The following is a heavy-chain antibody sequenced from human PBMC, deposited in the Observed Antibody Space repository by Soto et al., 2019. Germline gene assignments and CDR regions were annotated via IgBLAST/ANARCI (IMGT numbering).Heavy chain of an antibody. CDR3: TRDPAPSGWYDY. D-gene: IGHD6-19*01. Sequence: HPGGALRLYCAASGFTLRDYWMHWVRQAPGKGLVWVSRINSDGSSTSYADSVKGRFIISRDSAKNMLYLQMNSLRAEDTALYYCTRDPAPSGWYDYWGRGTLVTVSS. J-gene: IGHJ4*02. CDR1: GFTLRDYW. CDR2: INSDGSST. V-gene: IGHV3-74*01.